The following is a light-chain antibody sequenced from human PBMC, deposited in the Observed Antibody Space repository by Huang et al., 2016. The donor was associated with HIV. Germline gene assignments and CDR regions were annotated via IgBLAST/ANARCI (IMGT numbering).Light chain of an antibody. CDR1: QGMTND. CDR2: AAS. J-gene: IGKJ5*01. CDR3: LQDYNYPHS. V-gene: IGKV1-6*01. Sequence: AIQMTQSPSSLSASVGDRVTITCRASQGMTNDLNWYQQKPGKAPKLLLYAASRLQSGGPSRVSGSRSGTDFTLTINSLQPEDFATYYCLQDYNYPHSFGQGTRLEIK.